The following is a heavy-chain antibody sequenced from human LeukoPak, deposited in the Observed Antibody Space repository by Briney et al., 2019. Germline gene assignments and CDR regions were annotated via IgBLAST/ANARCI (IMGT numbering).Heavy chain of an antibody. CDR1: GYTFTGSY. Sequence: GASVEVSCKASGYTFTGSYMFWVRQAPGQGLEWMGWINPNTGDANYAQKFQGRVTMTRDTSISTAYMELNRLTSDDTAVFYCARSQRPGYSSSWYLGAGFDIWGQGTMVTVSS. CDR3: ARSQRPGYSSSWYLGAGFDI. J-gene: IGHJ3*02. V-gene: IGHV1-2*02. CDR2: INPNTGDA. D-gene: IGHD6-13*01.